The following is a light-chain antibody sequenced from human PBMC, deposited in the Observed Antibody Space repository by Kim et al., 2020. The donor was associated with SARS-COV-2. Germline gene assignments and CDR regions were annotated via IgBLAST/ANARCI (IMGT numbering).Light chain of an antibody. CDR1: SSDVGQFDL. J-gene: IGLJ1*01. CDR3: CSYAGNNLYV. V-gene: IGLV2-23*01. CDR2: GDT. Sequence: GRSITISCTGPSSDVGQFDLVSWYKQHPGEAPQLIVHGDTERPSGVSPRFSGSKSGNTASLTISGLQTEDAAHDYCCSYAGNNLYVFGSGTKVTVL.